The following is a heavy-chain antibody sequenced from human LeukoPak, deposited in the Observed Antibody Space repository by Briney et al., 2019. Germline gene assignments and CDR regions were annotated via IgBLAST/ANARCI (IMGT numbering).Heavy chain of an antibody. CDR1: GFTFSGYK. V-gene: IGHV3-48*03. D-gene: IGHD3-10*02. J-gene: IGHJ6*04. CDR2: ISSSGSTI. Sequence: GGSLRLSCAASGFTFSGYKMNWVRQAPGKGLEWVSYISSSGSTIYYADSVKGRFTISRDNAKNSLYLQMNSLRAEDTAVYYCAELGITMIGGVWGKGTTVTISS. CDR3: AELGITMIGGV.